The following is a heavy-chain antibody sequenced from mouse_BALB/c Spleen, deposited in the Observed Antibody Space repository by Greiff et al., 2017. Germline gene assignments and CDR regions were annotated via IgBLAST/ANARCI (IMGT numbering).Heavy chain of an antibody. Sequence: VQLQQSGAELVKPGASVKLSCKASGYTFTSYYMYWVKQRPGQGLEWIGEINPSNGGTNFNEKFKSKATLTVDKSSSTAYMQLSSLTSEDSAVYYCTRGSSLRYWYFDVWGAGTTVTVSS. CDR2: INPSNGGT. V-gene: IGHV1S81*02. D-gene: IGHD1-1*01. CDR3: TRGSSLRYWYFDV. CDR1: GYTFTSYY. J-gene: IGHJ1*01.